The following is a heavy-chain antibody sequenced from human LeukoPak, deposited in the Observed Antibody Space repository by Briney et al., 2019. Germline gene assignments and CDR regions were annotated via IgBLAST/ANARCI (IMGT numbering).Heavy chain of an antibody. CDR1: GFTFRNYG. CDR3: GKALGTALVRGVIDY. J-gene: IGHJ4*02. CDR2: IRYDGSII. D-gene: IGHD3-10*01. Sequence: PGGSLRLSCAASGFTFRNYGMHWVRQAPGKGLEWVSFIRYDGSIIYYADSVKGRFTISRDYSKNTLYMQMNNLGAEDTAVYYCGKALGTALVRGVIDYWGQGTLVTVSS. V-gene: IGHV3-30*02.